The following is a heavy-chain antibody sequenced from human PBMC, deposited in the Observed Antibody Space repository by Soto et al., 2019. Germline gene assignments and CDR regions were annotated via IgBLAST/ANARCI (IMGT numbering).Heavy chain of an antibody. CDR2: IYHSGSI. V-gene: IGHV4-4*02. Sequence: PSETLSLTCTVSNASISSRNWWTRLRQTPGKGLEWIGEIYHSGSINHNPSLKSRVTMSLDKSKNQFSLKMTSVTAADTAVYYCASKFGELLAYAFDIWVQGTVVT. J-gene: IGHJ3*02. D-gene: IGHD3-10*01. CDR3: ASKFGELLAYAFDI. CDR1: NASISSRNW.